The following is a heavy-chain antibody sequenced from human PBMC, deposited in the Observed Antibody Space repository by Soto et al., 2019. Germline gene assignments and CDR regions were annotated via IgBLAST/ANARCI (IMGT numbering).Heavy chain of an antibody. CDR2: ISSSSSYI. Sequence: SLRLSCAASGFTFSSYSMNWVRQAPGKGLEWVSSISSSSSYIYYADSVKGRFTISRDNAKNSLYLQMNSLRAEDTAVYYCARDLVGYDILTGYSPVWFDPWGQGTLVTVSS. V-gene: IGHV3-21*01. CDR1: GFTFSSYS. CDR3: ARDLVGYDILTGYSPVWFDP. J-gene: IGHJ5*02. D-gene: IGHD3-9*01.